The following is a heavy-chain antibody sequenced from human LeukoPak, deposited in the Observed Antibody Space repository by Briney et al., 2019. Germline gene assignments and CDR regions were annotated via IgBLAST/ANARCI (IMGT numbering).Heavy chain of an antibody. CDR3: ARESSAPYDY. D-gene: IGHD6-19*01. CDR1: GFTFSSYG. CDR2: IWYDGSNK. J-gene: IGHJ4*02. V-gene: IGHV3-33*01. Sequence: SGGSLRLSCAASGFTFSSYGMHWVRQAPGKGLEWVALIWYDGSNKYYVDSVKGRFTISRDNSKNTLYLQMNSLRAEGTAVYYCARESSAPYDYWGQGTLVTVSS.